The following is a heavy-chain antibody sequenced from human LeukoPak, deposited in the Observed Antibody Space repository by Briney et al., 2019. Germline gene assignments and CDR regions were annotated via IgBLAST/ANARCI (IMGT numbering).Heavy chain of an antibody. J-gene: IGHJ5*02. CDR1: GYTFTSYY. Sequence: GASVKVSCKASGYTFTSYYMHWVRQAPGQGLEWMGRIIPILGIANYAQKFQGRVTITADKSTSTAYMELSSLRSEDTAVYYCARDVRYYYDSSGYYNWFDPWGPGTLVTVSS. V-gene: IGHV1-69*04. D-gene: IGHD3-22*01. CDR2: IIPILGIA. CDR3: ARDVRYYYDSSGYYNWFDP.